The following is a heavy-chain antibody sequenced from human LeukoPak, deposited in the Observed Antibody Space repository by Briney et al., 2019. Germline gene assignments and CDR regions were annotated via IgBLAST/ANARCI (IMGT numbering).Heavy chain of an antibody. Sequence: ESGGSLRLSCAASGFTFSSYGMHWVRQAPGKGLEWVAVIWYDGSNKYYADSVKGRFTISRDNAKNSLYLQMNSLRAEDTAVYYCARASDYYDSSGLPDYWGQGTLVTVSS. V-gene: IGHV3-33*01. CDR1: GFTFSSYG. D-gene: IGHD3-22*01. CDR2: IWYDGSNK. J-gene: IGHJ4*02. CDR3: ARASDYYDSSGLPDY.